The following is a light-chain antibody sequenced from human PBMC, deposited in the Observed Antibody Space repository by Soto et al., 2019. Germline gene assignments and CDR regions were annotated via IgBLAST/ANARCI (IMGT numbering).Light chain of an antibody. CDR3: QQYNNWPAWT. V-gene: IGKV3-15*01. Sequence: EIVMTQSPATLSVSPEERATLSCRASQSVSSNLAWYQQKPGQAPRLLIYGASTRATGITARFSGSGSGTEFTLTISSLQSEDFAVYYCQQYNNWPAWTFGQGTKV. CDR1: QSVSSN. J-gene: IGKJ1*01. CDR2: GAS.